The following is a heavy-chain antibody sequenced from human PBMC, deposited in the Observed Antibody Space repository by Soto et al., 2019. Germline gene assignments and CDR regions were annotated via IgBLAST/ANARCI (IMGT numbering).Heavy chain of an antibody. Sequence: ASVKVSCKASGYTFTSYDINWVRQATGQGLEWMGWMNPNSGNTGYAQKFQGRVTMTRNNSISTAYMELSSLRSEDTAVYYCARAKVTTSYYYYGMDVWGQGTTVTVSS. CDR1: GYTFTSYD. D-gene: IGHD4-4*01. J-gene: IGHJ6*02. V-gene: IGHV1-8*01. CDR3: ARAKVTTSYYYYGMDV. CDR2: MNPNSGNT.